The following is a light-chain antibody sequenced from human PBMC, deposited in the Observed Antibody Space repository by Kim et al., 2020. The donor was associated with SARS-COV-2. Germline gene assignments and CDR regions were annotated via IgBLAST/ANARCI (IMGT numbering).Light chain of an antibody. CDR1: QIVSSTS. CDR2: GAS. V-gene: IGKV3-20*01. Sequence: PVECATLSCRSSQIVSSTSLFGYQQNCGQAPRLLIYGASTRATGIPDRFSGSGSGTDFTLTISRLEPEDFAVYYCQQYDNTPPALTFGGGTKLEI. J-gene: IGKJ4*01. CDR3: QQYDNTPPALT.